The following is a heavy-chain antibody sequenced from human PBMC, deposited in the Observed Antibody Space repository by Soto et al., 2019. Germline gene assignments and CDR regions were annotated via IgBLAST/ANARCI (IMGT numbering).Heavy chain of an antibody. CDR1: GFSFSSHG. V-gene: IGHV3-30*18. Sequence: QVQLVGSGGGVVQPGRSLRLSCEASGFSFSSHGMHWVRQAPGKGLEWLAVISYDGNNKYYADSVKGRFSISRDNYKNTLYLKMNGLSAEDTAVYDCAKDHLPTTITTPWFDPWGQGTLVTVSS. D-gene: IGHD4-17*01. CDR2: ISYDGNNK. CDR3: AKDHLPTTITTPWFDP. J-gene: IGHJ5*02.